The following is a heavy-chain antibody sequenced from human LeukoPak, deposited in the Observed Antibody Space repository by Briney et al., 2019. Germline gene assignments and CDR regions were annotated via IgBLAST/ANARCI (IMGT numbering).Heavy chain of an antibody. D-gene: IGHD6-13*01. CDR3: ARGVAPGIAAAGTILSFDY. V-gene: IGHV4-34*01. CDR1: GGSFSGHY. CDR2: INHSGST. J-gene: IGHJ4*02. Sequence: PSETLSLTCAVYGGSFSGHYWSWIRQSPGKGLEWIGQINHSGSTYYNPSLKSRVTISVDTSKNQFSLKLSSVTAADTAVYYCARGVAPGIAAAGTILSFDYWGQGTLVTVSS.